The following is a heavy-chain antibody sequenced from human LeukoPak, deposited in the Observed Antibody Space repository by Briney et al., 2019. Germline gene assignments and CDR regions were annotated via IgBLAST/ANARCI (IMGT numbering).Heavy chain of an antibody. D-gene: IGHD4/OR15-4a*01. CDR1: GFTFSTYA. J-gene: IGHJ4*02. CDR3: AKRGDYRGFDY. V-gene: IGHV3-23*01. CDR2: ISAGSTST. Sequence: GGSLRLSCVASGFTFSTYAMSWVRQAPGKGLEWVSSISAGSTSTSYAESVKGRFTISRDNSKNTLYLQINSLRDEDTAIYYCAKRGDYRGFDYWGQGTLVTVSS.